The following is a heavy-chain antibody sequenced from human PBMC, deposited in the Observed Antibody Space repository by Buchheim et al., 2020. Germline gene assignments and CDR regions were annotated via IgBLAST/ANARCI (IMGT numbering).Heavy chain of an antibody. CDR1: GYTFTSYY. D-gene: IGHD3-22*01. Sequence: QVQLVQSGAEVKKPGASVKVSCKASGYTFTSYYMHWVRQAPGQGLEWMGIINPSGGSTSYAQKIQGRVTMTRDTSTSTVVMELSSLRSEDTAVYYCARGGYYYDSSGHRHPFDYWGQGTL. J-gene: IGHJ4*02. CDR3: ARGGYYYDSSGHRHPFDY. V-gene: IGHV1-46*01. CDR2: INPSGGST.